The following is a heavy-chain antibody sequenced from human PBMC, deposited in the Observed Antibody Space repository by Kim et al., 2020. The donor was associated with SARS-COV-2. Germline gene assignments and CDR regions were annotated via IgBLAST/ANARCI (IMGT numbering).Heavy chain of an antibody. J-gene: IGHJ6*03. CDR2: MNPNSGNT. CDR1: GYTFTSYD. Sequence: ASVKVSCKASGYTFTSYDINWVRQATGQGLEWMGWMNPNSGNTGYAQKFQGRVTMTRNTSISTAYMELSSLRSEDTAVYYCARGRKQKSQGRLYDILTGPYYYYMDVWGKGTTVTVSS. D-gene: IGHD3-9*01. V-gene: IGHV1-8*01. CDR3: ARGRKQKSQGRLYDILTGPYYYYMDV.